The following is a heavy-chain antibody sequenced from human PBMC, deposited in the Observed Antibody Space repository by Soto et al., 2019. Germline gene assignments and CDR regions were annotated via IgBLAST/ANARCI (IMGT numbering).Heavy chain of an antibody. J-gene: IGHJ6*02. V-gene: IGHV4-4*02. CDR1: GDPISSSKW. CDR2: IDQNGIT. Sequence: SETLSLTCAVSGDPISSSKWWTWVRQTPGKGLEWIGKIDQNGITNYNPSLESRVTILKDNSKNQLSLKLTSVTAVDSAVYYCARLNRYYYYYGMDVWGQGATVTVSS. D-gene: IGHD3-9*01. CDR3: ARLNRYYYYYGMDV.